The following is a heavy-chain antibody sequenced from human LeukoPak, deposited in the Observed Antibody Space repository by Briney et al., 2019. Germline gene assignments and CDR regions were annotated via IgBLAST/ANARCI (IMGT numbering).Heavy chain of an antibody. J-gene: IGHJ4*02. CDR3: AKGRYCSGGSCFLAMVHTNDY. Sequence: GGSLRLSCAASGFTFSSYAMSWVRQAPGKGLGWVSAISGSGGSTYYAGSVKGRFTISRDNSKNTLYLQMNSLRAEDTAVYYCAKGRYCSGGSCFLAMVHTNDYWGQGTLVTVSS. V-gene: IGHV3-23*01. CDR1: GFTFSSYA. D-gene: IGHD2-15*01. CDR2: ISGSGGST.